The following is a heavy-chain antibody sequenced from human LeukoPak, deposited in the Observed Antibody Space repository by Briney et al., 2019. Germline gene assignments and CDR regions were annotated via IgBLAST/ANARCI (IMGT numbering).Heavy chain of an antibody. D-gene: IGHD6-19*01. Sequence: SQTLSLTCAISGDSVSSNNGAWNWIRQSPSRGLEWLGRTCYRSKWYNDYAASIQGRITINPDTSKNQFSLQLYSVTPEDTAVYYCARDVGTTGWHTFDYWGQGTLVTVSS. CDR1: GDSVSSNNGA. CDR3: ARDVGTTGWHTFDY. CDR2: TCYRSKWYN. V-gene: IGHV6-1*01. J-gene: IGHJ4*02.